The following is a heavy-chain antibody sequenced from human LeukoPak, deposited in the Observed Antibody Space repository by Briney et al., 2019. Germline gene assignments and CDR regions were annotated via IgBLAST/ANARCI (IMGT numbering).Heavy chain of an antibody. CDR3: ARNDQDLGYYYHMDV. D-gene: IGHD1-1*01. Sequence: GASVKVSCKASADTFKNYAISWVRQAPGQGLEWMGGIVPLYGTTNHVQKFQGRVTITADASTSTVYMELNSLRSDDTAVYYCARNDQDLGYYYHMDVWGKGTTVIISS. CDR2: IVPLYGTT. J-gene: IGHJ6*03. CDR1: ADTFKNYA. V-gene: IGHV1-69*13.